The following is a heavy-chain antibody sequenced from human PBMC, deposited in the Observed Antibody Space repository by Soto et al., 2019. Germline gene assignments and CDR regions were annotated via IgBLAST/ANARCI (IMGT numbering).Heavy chain of an antibody. J-gene: IGHJ6*02. CDR3: AIDYSNYVGYYYGMDV. V-gene: IGHV4-34*08. CDR1: DGNSVDYC. CDR2: INHSGST. D-gene: IGHD4-4*01. Sequence: VEDGNSVDYCWRRIRKNTGKGLEWIGEINHSGSTNYNPSLKSRVTISVDTSKDQFSLKLSSVTAADTAVYYCAIDYSNYVGYYYGMDVWGQGTTVTVSS.